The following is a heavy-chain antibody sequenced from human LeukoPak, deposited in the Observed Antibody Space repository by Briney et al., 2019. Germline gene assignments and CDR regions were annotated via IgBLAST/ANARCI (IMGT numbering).Heavy chain of an antibody. V-gene: IGHV3-30*02. J-gene: IGHJ4*02. CDR1: GFIFSSYG. CDR2: IRYDGSNK. Sequence: PGRSLRLSCAASGFIFSSYGMHWVRQAPGKGLEWVAFIRYDGSNKYYADSVKGRFTISRDNSKNTLYLQMNSLRAEDTAVYYCVTAMPSQDYWGQGTLVTVSS. D-gene: IGHD5-18*01. CDR3: VTAMPSQDY.